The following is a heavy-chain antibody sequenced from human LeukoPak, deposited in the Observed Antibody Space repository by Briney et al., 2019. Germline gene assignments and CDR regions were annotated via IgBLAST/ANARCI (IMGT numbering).Heavy chain of an antibody. CDR3: ASYYGDRPYDY. CDR2: IYYSGST. V-gene: IGHV4-39*07. J-gene: IGHJ4*02. CDR1: GGPISSSSYY. Sequence: PSETLSLTCTVSGGPISSSSYYWGWIRQPPGKGLEWIGSIYYSGSTYYNPSLKSRVTISVDTSKNQFSLKLSSVTAADTAVYYCASYYGDRPYDYWGQGTLVTVSS. D-gene: IGHD4-17*01.